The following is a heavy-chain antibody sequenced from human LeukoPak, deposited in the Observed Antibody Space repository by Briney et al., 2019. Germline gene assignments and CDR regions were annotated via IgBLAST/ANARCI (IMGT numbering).Heavy chain of an antibody. CDR3: ATAYMVRGVIYYYYGMDV. J-gene: IGHJ6*02. CDR1: GYTLTELS. CDR2: FDPEDGET. V-gene: IGHV1-24*01. D-gene: IGHD3-10*01. Sequence: AGSVKVSCKVSGYTLTELSMHWVRQAPGKGLEWMGGFDPEDGETIYAQKFQGRVTMTEDTSTDTAYMELSSLRSEDTAVYYCATAYMVRGVIYYYYGMDVWGQGTTVTVSS.